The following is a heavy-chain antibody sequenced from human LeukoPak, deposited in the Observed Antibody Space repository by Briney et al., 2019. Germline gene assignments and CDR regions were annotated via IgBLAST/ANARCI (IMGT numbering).Heavy chain of an antibody. Sequence: ASVKVSCKASGYTFRSYAVHWVRQAPGQRLEWMGWINAGNGNTNYAQKLQGRVTITRDTSASTAYMEVSSLRSEDTAVYYCARDFSSGWYSVFDYWGQGTPVTVSS. D-gene: IGHD6-19*01. CDR1: GYTFRSYA. CDR2: INAGNGNT. J-gene: IGHJ4*02. CDR3: ARDFSSGWYSVFDY. V-gene: IGHV1-3*01.